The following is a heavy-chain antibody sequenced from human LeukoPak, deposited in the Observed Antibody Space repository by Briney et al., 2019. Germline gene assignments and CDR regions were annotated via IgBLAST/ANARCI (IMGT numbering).Heavy chain of an antibody. D-gene: IGHD6-19*01. Sequence: GASVKVSCKASGGTFSSYAISWVRQAPGQGLEWMGGIIPIFGTANYAQKFQGRVTITADESTSIAYMELSSLRSEDTAVYYCARDRGYSSGWYLVYWGQGTLVTVSS. CDR2: IIPIFGTA. V-gene: IGHV1-69*13. CDR3: ARDRGYSSGWYLVY. J-gene: IGHJ4*02. CDR1: GGTFSSYA.